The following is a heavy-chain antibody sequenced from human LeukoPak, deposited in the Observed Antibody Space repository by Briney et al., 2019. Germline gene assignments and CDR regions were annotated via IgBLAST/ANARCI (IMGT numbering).Heavy chain of an antibody. D-gene: IGHD2-15*01. CDR3: ARLTCATASCYYGMDV. CDR2: IYPGDSDT. J-gene: IGHJ6*02. V-gene: IGHV5-51*01. Sequence: GEPLKISCKGSGYSFTSYWIGWVRQMPGKGLEWMGIIYPGDSDTRYSPSFQGQVTISADKSISTAYLQWSSLKASDTAMYYCARLTCATASCYYGMDVWGQGTTVTVSS. CDR1: GYSFTSYW.